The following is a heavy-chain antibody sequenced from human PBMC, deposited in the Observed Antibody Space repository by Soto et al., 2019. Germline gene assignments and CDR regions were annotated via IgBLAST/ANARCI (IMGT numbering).Heavy chain of an antibody. Sequence: ASVKVSCKASGYTFTSYGISWVRQAPGQGLEWMGWISAYNGNTNYAQKLQGRVTMTTDTSTSTAYMELRSLRSDDTAVYYCARDYSSSWCRYYYIHYWGQGTLRTLSS. J-gene: IGHJ4*02. D-gene: IGHD6-13*01. CDR3: ARDYSSSWCRYYYIHY. CDR1: GYTFTSYG. CDR2: ISAYNGNT. V-gene: IGHV1-18*01.